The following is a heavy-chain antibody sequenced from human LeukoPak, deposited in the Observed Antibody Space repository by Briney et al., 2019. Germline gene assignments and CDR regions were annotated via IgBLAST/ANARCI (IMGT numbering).Heavy chain of an antibody. CDR1: GFTFSSYA. CDR2: TSGSGIST. V-gene: IGHV3-23*01. D-gene: IGHD3-3*01. J-gene: IGHJ4*02. Sequence: GVSLRLSCAASGFTFSSYAMSWVRQSPGKGLEWVSATSGSGISTYYADSVRGRFTISRDNSKNTLYLQMNSLRAEDTAVYYCAKDPHYDFWSGNYFDYWGQGTLVTVSS. CDR3: AKDPHYDFWSGNYFDY.